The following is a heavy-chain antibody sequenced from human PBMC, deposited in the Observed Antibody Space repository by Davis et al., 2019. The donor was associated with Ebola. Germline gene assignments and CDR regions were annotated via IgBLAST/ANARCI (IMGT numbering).Heavy chain of an antibody. CDR1: GYSFTSYW. CDR2: IYPGDSDT. Sequence: PGGSLRLSCKGSGYSFTSYWIGWVRQLPGKGLEWMGIIYPGDSDTRYSPSFQGQVTISADKSISTAYLQWSSLKASDTAMYYCARRGYSGSYYSDYWGQGTLVTVSS. D-gene: IGHD1-26*01. J-gene: IGHJ4*02. CDR3: ARRGYSGSYYSDY. V-gene: IGHV5-51*01.